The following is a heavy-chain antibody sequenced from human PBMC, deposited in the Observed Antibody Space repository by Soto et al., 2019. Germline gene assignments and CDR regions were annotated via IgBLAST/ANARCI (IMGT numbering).Heavy chain of an antibody. CDR1: SVSNAW. D-gene: IGHD6-13*01. Sequence: SVSNAWMNWVRQAPGKGLEWVGRIKSKTDGGTTDYAAPVKGRFTISRDDSKNTLYLQMNSLKTEDTAVYYCTTHSGRYSSNWYLDYWGQGALVTVSP. CDR2: IKSKTDGGTT. CDR3: TTHSGRYSSNWYLDY. V-gene: IGHV3-15*07. J-gene: IGHJ4*02.